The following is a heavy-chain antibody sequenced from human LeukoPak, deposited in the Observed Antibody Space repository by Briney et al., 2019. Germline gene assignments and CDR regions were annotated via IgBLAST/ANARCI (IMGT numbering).Heavy chain of an antibody. CDR3: AKFGDGSGKDWFDP. Sequence: GGSLRLSCAASGFTFSSYGMSWVRQAPGKGLEWVSAISGSGGSTYYADSVKGRFTISRDNSKNTLYLQMNGLRAEDTAVYYCAKFGDGSGKDWFDPWGQGTLVTVSS. D-gene: IGHD3-10*01. V-gene: IGHV3-23*01. J-gene: IGHJ5*02. CDR1: GFTFSSYG. CDR2: ISGSGGST.